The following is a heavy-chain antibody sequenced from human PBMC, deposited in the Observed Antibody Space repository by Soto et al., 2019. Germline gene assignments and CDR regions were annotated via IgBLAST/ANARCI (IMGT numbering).Heavy chain of an antibody. CDR3: ARHVEYSSHGYYFDY. CDR2: IYYSGST. Sequence: SETLSLTCTVSGGSINNFYWSWIRQSPGKGLEWVGYIYYSGSTNYNPSLKSRVTISVDTSKNQFSLKLSSVTAADTAVYYCARHVEYSSHGYYFDYWGQGTLVTVSS. CDR1: GGSINNFY. J-gene: IGHJ4*02. V-gene: IGHV4-59*08. D-gene: IGHD6-6*01.